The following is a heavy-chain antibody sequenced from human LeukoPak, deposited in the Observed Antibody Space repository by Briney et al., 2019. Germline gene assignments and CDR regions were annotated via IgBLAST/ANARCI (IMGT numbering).Heavy chain of an antibody. CDR2: IRYDGSNK. J-gene: IGHJ4*02. Sequence: GGSLRLSCAASGFTFSSYGMHWVRQAPGKGLEWVAFIRYDGSNKYYADSVKGRFTISRDNSKNTLYLQMNSLRAEDTAVYYCAKGGDYYDSIGVDYWGQGALVTVSS. CDR1: GFTFSSYG. V-gene: IGHV3-30*02. D-gene: IGHD3-22*01. CDR3: AKGGDYYDSIGVDY.